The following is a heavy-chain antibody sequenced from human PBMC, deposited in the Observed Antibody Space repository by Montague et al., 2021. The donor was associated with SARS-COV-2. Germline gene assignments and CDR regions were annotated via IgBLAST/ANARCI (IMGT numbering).Heavy chain of an antibody. CDR3: ARITIGSKYYFDF. J-gene: IGHJ4*02. V-gene: IGHV6-1*01. CDR1: GDSVSSNTAT. CDR2: TYYRSKWYH. D-gene: IGHD4-11*01. Sequence: CAISGDSVSSNTATWNWIRQSPSRGLEWLGGTYYRSKWYHDYAESVKSRITINPDTSKHQFSLHLNSVTPEDTAMYYCARITIGSKYYFDFWGQGTLVTVSS.